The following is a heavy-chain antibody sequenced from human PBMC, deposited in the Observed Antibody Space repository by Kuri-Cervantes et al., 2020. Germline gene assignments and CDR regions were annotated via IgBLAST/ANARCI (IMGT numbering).Heavy chain of an antibody. Sequence: LSCAVSGGSISSSNWWSWVRQPPGKGLEWIGEIYHSGSTNYNPSLKSRVTISVDKSKNQFSLKLSSVTAADTAVYYCARAPGIAAAGTEGDYYYYGMDVWGQGTTVTVSS. CDR3: ARAPGIAAAGTEGDYYYYGMDV. V-gene: IGHV4-4*02. CDR2: IYHSGST. D-gene: IGHD6-13*01. J-gene: IGHJ6*02. CDR1: GGSISSSNW.